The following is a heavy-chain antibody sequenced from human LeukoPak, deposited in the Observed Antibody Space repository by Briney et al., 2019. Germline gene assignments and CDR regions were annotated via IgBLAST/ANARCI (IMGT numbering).Heavy chain of an antibody. CDR2: INHSGST. CDR3: ARGLELLWGP. J-gene: IGHJ5*02. CDR1: GGSISNYY. V-gene: IGHV4-34*01. D-gene: IGHD3-10*01. Sequence: PSETLSLTCIVSGGSISNYYWSWIRQPPGKGLEWIGEINHSGSTNYNPSLNSRVTISVDTSKNQFSLKLSSVTAADTAVYYCARGLELLWGPWGQGTLVTVSS.